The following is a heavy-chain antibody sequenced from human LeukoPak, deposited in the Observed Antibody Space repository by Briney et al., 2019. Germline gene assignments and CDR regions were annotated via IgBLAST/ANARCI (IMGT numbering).Heavy chain of an antibody. CDR1: GFXFSSYG. CDR2: ISSRSSTI. Sequence: GGSLRLSCVASGFXFSSYGINWVRQAPGKGLGWISYISSRSSTIYYADSVKGRFTISRDNAKNSLYLQMNSLRDEDTAVYYCARGCSGGSCFGDFDYWGQGALGTVSS. J-gene: IGHJ4*02. D-gene: IGHD2-15*01. V-gene: IGHV3-48*02. CDR3: ARGCSGGSCFGDFDY.